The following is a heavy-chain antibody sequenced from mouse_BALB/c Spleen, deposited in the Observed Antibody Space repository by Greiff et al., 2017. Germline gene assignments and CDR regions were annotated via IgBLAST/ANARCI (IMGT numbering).Heavy chain of an antibody. CDR1: GFNIKDTY. CDR3: AREGIYYYGSSYVEAMDY. J-gene: IGHJ4*01. CDR2: IDPANGNT. D-gene: IGHD1-1*01. V-gene: IGHV14-3*02. Sequence: EVQLQESGAELVKPGASVKLSCTASGFNIKDTYMHWVKQRPEQGLEWIGRIDPANGNTKYDPKFQGKATITADTSSNTAYLQLSSLTSEDTAVYYCAREGIYYYGSSYVEAMDYWGQGTSVTVSS.